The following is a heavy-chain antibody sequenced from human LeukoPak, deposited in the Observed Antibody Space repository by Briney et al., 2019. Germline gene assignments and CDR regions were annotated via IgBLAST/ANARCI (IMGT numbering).Heavy chain of an antibody. V-gene: IGHV3-33*01. D-gene: IGHD1-26*01. CDR2: IWYDGSNQ. J-gene: IGHJ4*02. CDR3: ATDRNGGKYYDY. Sequence: GRSLRLSCVGSGLIFRNYGMHWVRQAPGKGLEWVAVIWYDGSNQYYVDSVKGRFTVSKDNAKNTLYLQMNSLRAEETAVYYCATDRNGGKYYDYWGQGTLVTVSS. CDR1: GLIFRNYG.